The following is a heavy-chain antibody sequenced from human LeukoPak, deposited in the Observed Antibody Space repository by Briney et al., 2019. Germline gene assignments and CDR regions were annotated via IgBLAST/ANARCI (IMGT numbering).Heavy chain of an antibody. Sequence: GGSLRLSCAASGFTFSSYWMSWVRQAPGKGLEWVANIKQDGSEKYYVDSVKGRFTISRDNAKNSLYLQMNSLRAEDTAVYYCARDHSSSWGYYYYYYMDVWGKGTTVTVSS. CDR2: IKQDGSEK. CDR1: GFTFSSYW. J-gene: IGHJ6*03. CDR3: ARDHSSSWGYYYYYYMDV. D-gene: IGHD6-13*01. V-gene: IGHV3-7*01.